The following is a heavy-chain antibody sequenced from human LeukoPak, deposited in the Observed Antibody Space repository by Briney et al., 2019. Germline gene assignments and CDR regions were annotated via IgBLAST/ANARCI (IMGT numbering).Heavy chain of an antibody. J-gene: IGHJ4*02. V-gene: IGHV1-18*04. CDR1: GCTSTSYC. D-gene: IGHD3-3*02. CDR2: ISSYNGST. Sequence: GASVKVSCTASGCTSTSYCIRWVRQAPGQGLEWMGWISSYNGSTNYAQKLQGRVTITTDTSTSTAYMELRSLRSDDTAVHYCARFRQLASQDYGGQGTLVTVSS. CDR3: ARFRQLASQDY.